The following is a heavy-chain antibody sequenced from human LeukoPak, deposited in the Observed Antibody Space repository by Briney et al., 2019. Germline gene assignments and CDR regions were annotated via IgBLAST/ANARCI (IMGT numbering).Heavy chain of an antibody. CDR1: GYTFTSYG. CDR3: ARDGLQTRYNWNDEGRKNWFEP. Sequence: ASVKVSCKASGYTFTSYGISWVRQAPGQGLEWMGWISAYNGNTNYAQKFQGRVTLSGDTSTSTVYMELNSLRIEDTAMYYCARDGLQTRYNWNDEGRKNWFEPWGQGTLVTVSS. V-gene: IGHV1-18*01. D-gene: IGHD1-1*01. J-gene: IGHJ5*02. CDR2: ISAYNGNT.